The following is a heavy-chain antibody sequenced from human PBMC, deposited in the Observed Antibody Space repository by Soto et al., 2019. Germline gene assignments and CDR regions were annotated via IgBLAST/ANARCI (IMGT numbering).Heavy chain of an antibody. J-gene: IGHJ3*02. Sequence: QVRLQQWGAGLLKPSETLSLTCAIYDGSFSVYYWIWIRQAPGEGLEWIGEINHSGSTNYNPSLKSRVTMSVDASNNQFSLKLNSVTAADTAVYYCARDSTRRGACDIWGQGTTVTVSS. CDR3: ARDSTRRGACDI. D-gene: IGHD4-4*01. V-gene: IGHV4-34*01. CDR2: INHSGST. CDR1: DGSFSVYY.